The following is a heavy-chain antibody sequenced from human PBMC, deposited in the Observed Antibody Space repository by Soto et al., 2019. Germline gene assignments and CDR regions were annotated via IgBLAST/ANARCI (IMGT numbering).Heavy chain of an antibody. CDR3: AGGCSSTSCYSPDYYYGMDV. J-gene: IGHJ6*02. V-gene: IGHV1-69*01. Sequence: QVQLVQSGAEVKKPGSSVKVSCKASGGTFSSYAISWVRQAPGQGLEWMGGIIPIFGTANYAQKFQGRVTITADESTSTAYMELSSLRSEDTAVYYCAGGCSSTSCYSPDYYYGMDVWGQATTVTVSS. CDR1: GGTFSSYA. CDR2: IIPIFGTA. D-gene: IGHD2-2*01.